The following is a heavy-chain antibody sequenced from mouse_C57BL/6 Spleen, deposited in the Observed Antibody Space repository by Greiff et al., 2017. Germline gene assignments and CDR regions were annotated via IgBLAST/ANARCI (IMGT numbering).Heavy chain of an antibody. V-gene: IGHV1-50*01. Sequence: VKLQQPGAELVKPGASVKLSCKASGYTFTSYWLQWVKQRPGQGLEWIGEIDTSDSYTTYNQTFKGKDTLTVDTSSSTADMQLISLTSEDSAVYYCARGITTVVERYYFDYWGQGTTLTVSS. CDR1: GYTFTSYW. J-gene: IGHJ2*01. CDR2: IDTSDSYT. CDR3: ARGITTVVERYYFDY. D-gene: IGHD1-1*01.